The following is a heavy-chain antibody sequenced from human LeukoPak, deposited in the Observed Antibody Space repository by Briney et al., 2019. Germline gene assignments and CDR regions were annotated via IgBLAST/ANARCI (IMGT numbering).Heavy chain of an antibody. J-gene: IGHJ4*02. CDR1: GFPFGDYA. CDR2: IRSKAYGGTT. V-gene: IGHV3-49*03. CDR3: TLGAAAGTNRDY. Sequence: GGPLRLSCTVSGFPFGDYAMSWLRQAPGKGLEWVGFIRSKAYGGTTEYAASVKGRFTISRDDSKSIAYLQMNSLKTEDTAVYYCTLGAAAGTNRDYWGQGTLVTVSS. D-gene: IGHD6-13*01.